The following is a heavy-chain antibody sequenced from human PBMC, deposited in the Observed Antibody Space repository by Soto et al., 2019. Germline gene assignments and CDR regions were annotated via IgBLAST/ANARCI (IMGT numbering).Heavy chain of an antibody. CDR3: AREDSTRTDDNYYYYGMDV. CDR2: LSSDGSDT. CDR1: GFPFRIFP. Sequence: LRLSCAASGFPFRIFPMHWVRQAPGKGLEWVVVLSSDGSDTNYADSVKGRFTVSRDNSKNTLYLQMNSLRIEDTAVYYCAREDSTRTDDNYYYYGMDVWGQGTTVTVSS. J-gene: IGHJ6*02. D-gene: IGHD2-2*01. V-gene: IGHV3-30-3*01.